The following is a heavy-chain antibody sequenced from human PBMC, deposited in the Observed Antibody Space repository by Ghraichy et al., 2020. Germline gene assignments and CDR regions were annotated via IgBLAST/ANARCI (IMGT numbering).Heavy chain of an antibody. CDR1: GGSISSYY. V-gene: IGHV4-59*01. CDR3: AREAGGYYGRDAFDI. D-gene: IGHD3-10*01. Sequence: SQTLSLTCTVSGGSISSYYWSWIRQPPGKGLEWIGYIYYSGSTNHNPSLKSRVTISVDTSKNQFSLKLSSVTTADTAVYYCAREAGGYYGRDAFDIWGQGTMVTVSS. J-gene: IGHJ3*02. CDR2: IYYSGST.